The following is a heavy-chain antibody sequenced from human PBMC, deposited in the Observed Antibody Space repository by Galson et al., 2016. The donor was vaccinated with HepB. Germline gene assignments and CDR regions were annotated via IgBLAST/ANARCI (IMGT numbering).Heavy chain of an antibody. CDR1: GYTFTSYA. V-gene: IGHV1-3*01. CDR2: INAGNGNT. D-gene: IGHD1-7*01. CDR3: ARVIAITGTTSRYYYYHMDV. J-gene: IGHJ6*03. Sequence: SVKVSCKASGYTFTSYAMHWVRQAPGQRLEWMGWINAGNGNTKNSQKFQGRVTITRDTSASTAYMELSSLRSEDTAVYYCARVIAITGTTSRYYYYHMDVWGKGATVTVSS.